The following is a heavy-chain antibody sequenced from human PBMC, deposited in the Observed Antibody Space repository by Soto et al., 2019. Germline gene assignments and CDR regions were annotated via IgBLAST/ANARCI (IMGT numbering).Heavy chain of an antibody. CDR1: GFTFSSYG. Sequence: GGSLRLSCVASGFTFSSYGMHWVRQAPGKGLEWVAVISYDGSNKYYADSVKGRFTISRDNSKNTLYLQMNSLRAEDTAVYYCAKAPAAPDYGMDVWGQGTTVTVSS. CDR2: ISYDGSNK. J-gene: IGHJ6*02. CDR3: AKAPAAPDYGMDV. V-gene: IGHV3-30*18. D-gene: IGHD6-25*01.